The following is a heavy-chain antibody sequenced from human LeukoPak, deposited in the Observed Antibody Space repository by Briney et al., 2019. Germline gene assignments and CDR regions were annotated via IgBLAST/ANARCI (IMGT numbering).Heavy chain of an antibody. Sequence: ASVKVSCKASGYTSTSYGISWVRQAPGQGLEWMGWISAYNGNTNYAQKLQGRVTMTTDTSTSTAYMELRSLRSDDTAVYYCARAMNWNVAPGVNGYWGQGTLVTVSS. CDR2: ISAYNGNT. D-gene: IGHD1-1*01. CDR3: ARAMNWNVAPGVNGY. J-gene: IGHJ4*02. V-gene: IGHV1-18*01. CDR1: GYTSTSYG.